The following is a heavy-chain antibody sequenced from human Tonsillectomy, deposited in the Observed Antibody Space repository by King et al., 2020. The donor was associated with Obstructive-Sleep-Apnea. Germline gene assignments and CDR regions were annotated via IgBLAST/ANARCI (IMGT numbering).Heavy chain of an antibody. V-gene: IGHV4-59*08. J-gene: IGHJ4*02. CDR1: GGSISNYY. D-gene: IGHD3-22*01. CDR2: IYFSGST. Sequence: VQLQESGPGLVKPSETLSLTCTVSGGSISNYYWSWIRQPPGKGLKWIGYIYFSGSTSYNPSLKSQVTISVDTSKNQFSLKLSSVTAADTAEYYCARHQFDSSGYYSFDYWGQGTLVTVSS. CDR3: ARHQFDSSGYYSFDY.